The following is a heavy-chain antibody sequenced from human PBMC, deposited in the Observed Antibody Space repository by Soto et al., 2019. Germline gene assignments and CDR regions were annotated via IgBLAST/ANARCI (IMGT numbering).Heavy chain of an antibody. CDR2: ISSDGSNE. Sequence: QVQLVESGGGVVQPGRSLRLSCAASGFTFSTYGMHWVRQAPGEGLEWVAVISSDGSNEYYADSVTGRFTISRDNSKNTLYVQMNSLRAEDTAVYYCAKDLGDSSADDGADYWGQGTLVTVSS. CDR1: GFTFSTYG. CDR3: AKDLGDSSADDGADY. V-gene: IGHV3-30*18. J-gene: IGHJ4*02. D-gene: IGHD6-25*01.